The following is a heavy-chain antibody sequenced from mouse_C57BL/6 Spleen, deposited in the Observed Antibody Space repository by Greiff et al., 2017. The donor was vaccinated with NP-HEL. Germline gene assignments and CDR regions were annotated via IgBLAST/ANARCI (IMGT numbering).Heavy chain of an antibody. D-gene: IGHD1-1*01. CDR3: ARGFITTVVAPFDY. CDR2: IYPGDGDT. Sequence: QVQLQQSGPELVKPGASVKISCKASGYAFSSSWMNWVKQRPGKGLEWIGRIYPGDGDTNYNGKFKGKATLTADKSSSTAYKQLSSLTSEDSAVYFCARGFITTVVAPFDYWGQGTTLTVSS. CDR1: GYAFSSSW. J-gene: IGHJ2*01. V-gene: IGHV1-82*01.